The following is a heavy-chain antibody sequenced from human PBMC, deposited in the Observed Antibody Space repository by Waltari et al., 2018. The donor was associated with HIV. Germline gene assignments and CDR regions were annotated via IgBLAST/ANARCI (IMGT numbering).Heavy chain of an antibody. CDR1: GLLSGDYA. CDR2: ISFDGNNA. J-gene: IGHJ6*02. CDR3: ARTIFGVMITSDYFYGLDV. V-gene: IGHV3-30-3*01. D-gene: IGHD3-3*01. Sequence: QEQLVESGGGVAQPGRSLRVPCSATGLLSGDYAVHWIRQATGKGLEWVGLISFDGNNAYYADSVKGRFTISRDNSKNTMSLQMNSLRSDDTALYYCARTIFGVMITSDYFYGLDVWGQGTTVTVS.